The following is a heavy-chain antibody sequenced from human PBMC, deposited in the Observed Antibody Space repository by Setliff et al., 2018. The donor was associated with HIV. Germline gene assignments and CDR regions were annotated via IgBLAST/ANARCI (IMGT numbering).Heavy chain of an antibody. CDR2: ISGSGSDT. CDR3: AKDGINGGAYPPYYFDS. J-gene: IGHJ4*02. D-gene: IGHD2-8*01. Sequence: GGSLRLSCAASGFTFTDYAMSWVRQAPGKGLEWISVISGSGSDTFYADSVRGRFTISRDNSRNTLYLQMNRLRVEDTAIYYCAKDGINGGAYPPYYFDSWGLGTLVTVSS. CDR1: GFTFTDYA. V-gene: IGHV3-23*01.